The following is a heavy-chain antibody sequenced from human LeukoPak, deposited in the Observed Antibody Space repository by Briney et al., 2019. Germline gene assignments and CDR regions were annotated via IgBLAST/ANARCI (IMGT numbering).Heavy chain of an antibody. CDR1: GYTFTSYD. Sequence: ASVKVSCKASGYTFTSYDINWVRQATGQGLEWMGWMNPNSGNTSYAQKFQGRVTMTRNTSISTAYMELSSLRSEDTAVYYCARGPTLSLEWLLYDEGYYYYMDVGGKGTTVTVSS. J-gene: IGHJ6*03. CDR3: ARGPTLSLEWLLYDEGYYYYMDV. D-gene: IGHD3-3*01. V-gene: IGHV1-8*01. CDR2: MNPNSGNT.